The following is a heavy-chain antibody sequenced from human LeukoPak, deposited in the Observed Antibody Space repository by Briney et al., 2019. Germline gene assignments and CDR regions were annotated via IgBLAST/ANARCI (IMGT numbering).Heavy chain of an antibody. V-gene: IGHV3-30*03. CDR1: GFSFSDYS. CDR3: ARGARKGDDYGGFFDY. J-gene: IGHJ4*02. D-gene: IGHD4-23*01. CDR2: ISYDGSHK. Sequence: GGSLRLSCAASGFSFSDYSMIWVRQVPGKGLEWVAVISYDGSHKYYADSVRGRFTISRDNSKNTLYLQMNSLRAEDTAVYYCARGARKGDDYGGFFDYWGQGTLVTVSS.